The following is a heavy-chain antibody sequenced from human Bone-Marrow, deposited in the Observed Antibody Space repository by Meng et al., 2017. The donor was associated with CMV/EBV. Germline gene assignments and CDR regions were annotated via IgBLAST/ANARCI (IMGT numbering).Heavy chain of an antibody. V-gene: IGHV3-23*01. CDR3: AKECGGLSSSGLKALDY. D-gene: IGHD3-22*01. CDR2: ISGSGGST. Sequence: LSLTCAASGFTFSSYAMSWVRQAPGKGLEWVSAISGSGGSTYYADSVKGRFTISRDNSKNTLYLQMNSLRAEDTAVYYCAKECGGLSSSGLKALDYWGQGTLVTFSS. CDR1: GFTFSSYA. J-gene: IGHJ4*02.